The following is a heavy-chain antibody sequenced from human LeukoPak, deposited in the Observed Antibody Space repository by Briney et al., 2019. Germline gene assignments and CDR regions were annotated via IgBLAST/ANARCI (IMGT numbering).Heavy chain of an antibody. J-gene: IGHJ3*02. D-gene: IGHD4-11*01. CDR1: GYTFTSYG. Sequence: ASVKVSCKASGYTFTSYGISWVRQAPGQGLEWMGWISAYNGNTNYAQKLQGRVTMTTDTSTSTAYMELRSLRSDDTAVYYCAREMGPDYPHAFDIWGQGTMVTVSS. CDR3: AREMGPDYPHAFDI. V-gene: IGHV1-18*01. CDR2: ISAYNGNT.